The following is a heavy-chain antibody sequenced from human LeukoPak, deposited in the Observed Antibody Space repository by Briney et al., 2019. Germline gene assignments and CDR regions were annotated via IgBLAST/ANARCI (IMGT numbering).Heavy chain of an antibody. V-gene: IGHV4-34*01. J-gene: IGHJ6*02. Sequence: PSETLSLTCAVYGGSFSGYYWSWIRQPPGKGLEWIGEINHSGSTNYNPSLKSRVTISVDTSKNQFSLKLSSVTAADTAVYYCASLKTHSYGSLRKVDVWGQGTTVTVSS. CDR3: ASLKTHSYGSLRKVDV. CDR1: GGSFSGYY. D-gene: IGHD5-18*01. CDR2: INHSGST.